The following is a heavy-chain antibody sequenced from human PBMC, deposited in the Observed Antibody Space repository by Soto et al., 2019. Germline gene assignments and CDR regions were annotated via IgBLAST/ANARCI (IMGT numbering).Heavy chain of an antibody. CDR2: IYYSGST. CDR1: GGSISSSSYY. J-gene: IGHJ4*02. V-gene: IGHV4-39*01. D-gene: IGHD5-18*01. Sequence: QLQLQESGPGLVKPSETLSLTCTVSGGSISSSSYYWGWIRQPPGKGLEWIGSIYYSGSTYYNPSLKSRVTISVDTSKNQFSLKLSSVTAADTAVYYCASLVSNHEGWIQLWLSYWGQGTLVTVSS. CDR3: ASLVSNHEGWIQLWLSY.